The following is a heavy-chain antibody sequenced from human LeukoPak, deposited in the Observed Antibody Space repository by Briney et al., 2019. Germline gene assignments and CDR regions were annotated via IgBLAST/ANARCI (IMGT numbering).Heavy chain of an antibody. CDR2: IYYSGST. V-gene: IGHV4-4*02. Sequence: SGTLSLTCGVSGGSVISTNWWTWVRQPPGKGLEWIGYIYYSGSTNYNPSLKSRVTISVDTSKNQFSLKLSSVTAADTAVYYCARHLRWFDPWGQGTLVTVSS. J-gene: IGHJ5*02. CDR3: ARHLRWFDP. CDR1: GGSVISTNW.